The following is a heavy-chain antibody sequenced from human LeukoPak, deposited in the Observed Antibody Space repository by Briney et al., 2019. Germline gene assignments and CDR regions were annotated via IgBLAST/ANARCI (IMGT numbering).Heavy chain of an antibody. CDR1: GGSFSGYY. J-gene: IGHJ3*02. D-gene: IGHD6-13*01. CDR2: INHSGST. V-gene: IGHV4-34*09. Sequence: NSSETLSLTCAVYGGSFSGYYWSWIRQPPGKGLEWIGEINHSGSTNYNPSLKSRVTISVDTSKNQFSLKLSSVTAADTAVYYCARGDSIAAAGSPGAFDIWGQGTMVTVSS. CDR3: ARGDSIAAAGSPGAFDI.